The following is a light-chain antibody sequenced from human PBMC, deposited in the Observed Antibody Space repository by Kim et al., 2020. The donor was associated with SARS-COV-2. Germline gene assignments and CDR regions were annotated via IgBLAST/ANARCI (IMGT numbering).Light chain of an antibody. Sequence: SSELTQPPSVSVSPGQTASITCSGDKLGDKYACWYQQKPGQSPVLVIYQDSKRPSGIPERFSGSNSGNTATLTISGTQAMDEADYYCQAWDSSPGFGGGTQLTVL. V-gene: IGLV3-1*01. CDR3: QAWDSSPG. J-gene: IGLJ3*02. CDR2: QDS. CDR1: KLGDKY.